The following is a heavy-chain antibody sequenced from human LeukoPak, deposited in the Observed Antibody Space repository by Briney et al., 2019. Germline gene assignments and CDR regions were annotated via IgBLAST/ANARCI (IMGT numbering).Heavy chain of an antibody. V-gene: IGHV3-48*03. CDR1: GFTFSSYE. D-gene: IGHD3-16*02. J-gene: IGHJ4*02. Sequence: GGSLRLSCAASGFTFSSYEMNWVRQAPGKGLEWVSYISSSGSTIYYADSVKGRFTISRDNAKNSLYLQMNSLRAEDTAVYYCARGDYDYVWGSYRYSPEDYWGQGTLVTVSS. CDR3: ARGDYDYVWGSYRYSPEDY. CDR2: ISSSGSTI.